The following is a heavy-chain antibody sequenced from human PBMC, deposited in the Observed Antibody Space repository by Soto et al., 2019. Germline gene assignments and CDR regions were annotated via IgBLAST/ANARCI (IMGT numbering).Heavy chain of an antibody. V-gene: IGHV4-39*01. CDR1: GVSVSSITYY. J-gene: IGHJ4*02. CDR3: ASLKGFFDY. CDR2: ISHSGNT. Sequence: SETLSLTCNVSGVSVSSITYYWAWIRQPPGKGLEYIGSISHSGNTYFNPSLESRVSIFVDTSNSQVSLRVTSVTAADTAIYYCASLKGFFDYWGAGTLISVSS.